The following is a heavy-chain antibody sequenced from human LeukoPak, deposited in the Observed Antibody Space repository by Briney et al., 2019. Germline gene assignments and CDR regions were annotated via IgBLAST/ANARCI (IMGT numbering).Heavy chain of an antibody. CDR3: ARGSMVRGDIQPLDY. CDR2: ISYDGSSK. V-gene: IGHV3-30*04. CDR1: GFTFSSYA. D-gene: IGHD3-10*01. J-gene: IGHJ4*02. Sequence: GRSLRLSCAASGFTFSSYAMHWVRQASGKGLEWVAVISYDGSSKNYADSVKGRFTISRDSSKNTLYLQMNSLRAEDTAVYYCARGSMVRGDIQPLDYWGQGTLVTVSS.